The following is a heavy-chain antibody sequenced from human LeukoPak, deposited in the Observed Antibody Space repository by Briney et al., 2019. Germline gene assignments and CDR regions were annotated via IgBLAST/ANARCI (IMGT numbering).Heavy chain of an antibody. CDR1: GFTLSIYA. Sequence: PGGSLRLSCVASGFTLSIYAMHWVRQAPGKGLEWVATISHDGNRQYYADSVKGRFTISGDNSKNTLYLQMNSLRAEDTAVYYCAKAGRPAASLGYYFDYWGQGTLVTVSS. D-gene: IGHD2-2*01. CDR2: ISHDGNRQ. V-gene: IGHV3-30-3*01. J-gene: IGHJ4*02. CDR3: AKAGRPAASLGYYFDY.